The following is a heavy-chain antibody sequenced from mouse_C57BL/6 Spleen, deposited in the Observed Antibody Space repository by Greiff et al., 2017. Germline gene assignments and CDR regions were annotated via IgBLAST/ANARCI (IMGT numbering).Heavy chain of an antibody. V-gene: IGHV1-54*01. J-gene: IGHJ1*03. CDR1: GYAFTNYL. CDR2: INPGSGGT. CDR3: ARVDYALNWYFDV. D-gene: IGHD2-4*01. Sequence: VQLQESGAELVRPGTSVKVSCKASGYAFTNYLIEWVKQRPGQGLEWIGVINPGSGGTNYNEKFKGKATLTADKSSSTAYMQLSSLTAEDSAVYVCARVDYALNWYFDVWGTGTTVTVSS.